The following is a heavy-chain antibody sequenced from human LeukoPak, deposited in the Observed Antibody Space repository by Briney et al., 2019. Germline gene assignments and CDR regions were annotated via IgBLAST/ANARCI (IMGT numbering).Heavy chain of an antibody. Sequence: SETLSLTCTVSGDSITRANYFWSWIRQPPGEDLEWIGYMPYNGGASYNPSLKSRATISLDTSKNEFSLRLSSVTAPDTATYYCAREVNVTAGSDGFDIWGQGTMVTVSP. V-gene: IGHV4-30-4*01. J-gene: IGHJ3*02. CDR1: GDSITRANYF. CDR3: AREVNVTAGSDGFDI. CDR2: MPYNGGA. D-gene: IGHD2-15*01.